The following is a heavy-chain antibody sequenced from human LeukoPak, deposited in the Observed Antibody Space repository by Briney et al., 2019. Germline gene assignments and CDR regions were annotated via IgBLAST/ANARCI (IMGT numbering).Heavy chain of an antibody. CDR1: GGSFSGYY. CDR2: IDHSGST. Sequence: MPSETLSLTCAVYGGSFSGYYWSWIRQPPGKGLEWIGEIDHSGSTNYNPSLKSRVTISVDTSKNQFSLKLSSVTAADTAVYYCPRGSLDVVVVPVAIIRGRRYYYMDVWGNGTTVTVSS. CDR3: PRGSLDVVVVPVAIIRGRRYYYMDV. V-gene: IGHV4-34*01. D-gene: IGHD2-2*03. J-gene: IGHJ6*03.